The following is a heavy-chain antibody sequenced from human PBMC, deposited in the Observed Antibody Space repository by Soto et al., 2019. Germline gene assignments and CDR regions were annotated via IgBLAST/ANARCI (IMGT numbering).Heavy chain of an antibody. Sequence: QVQLVESGGGVVQPGRSLRLSCAASGFTFSSYGMHWVRQAPGKGLEWVAVIWYDGSDKYYADSVKGRFTISRDNSKNKLYLQMNSLRAEDTAVYYCARGDYGDYVPSFDYWGQGTLVTVSS. CDR3: ARGDYGDYVPSFDY. CDR1: GFTFSSYG. J-gene: IGHJ4*02. CDR2: IWYDGSDK. V-gene: IGHV3-33*01. D-gene: IGHD4-17*01.